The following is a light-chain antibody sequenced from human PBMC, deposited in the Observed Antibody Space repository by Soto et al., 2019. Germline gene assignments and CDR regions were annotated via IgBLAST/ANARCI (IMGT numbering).Light chain of an antibody. CDR3: QQYNSWPRT. J-gene: IGKJ1*01. V-gene: IGKV3-15*01. CDR2: GAS. CDR1: QSVNSN. Sequence: EIVMTQSPATLSVSPGERGTLSCRASQSVNSNLAWYQQKPGQAPRLLIYGASTRATGIPARFSGSGSGTEFTLTISSLQSEDLAIYYCQQYNSWPRTFGQGTKVEVK.